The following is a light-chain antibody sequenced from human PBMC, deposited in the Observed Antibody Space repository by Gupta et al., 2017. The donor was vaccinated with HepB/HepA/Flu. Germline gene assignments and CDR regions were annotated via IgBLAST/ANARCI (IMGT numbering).Light chain of an antibody. CDR2: AAS. CDR1: HSVTNTY. Sequence: EIVLTQSPATLSLSAGETATLSCRASHSVTNTYFAWYQHKPGQAPRLLIYAASRRDTGIPDRFSGSGFGTDFTLTISRREPDDCAVYYCQQYGNSPPLTFGQGTKVEIK. J-gene: IGKJ1*01. V-gene: IGKV3-20*01. CDR3: QQYGNSPPLT.